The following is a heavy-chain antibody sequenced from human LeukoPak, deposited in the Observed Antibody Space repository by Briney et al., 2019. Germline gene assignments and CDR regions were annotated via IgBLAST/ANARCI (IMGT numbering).Heavy chain of an antibody. Sequence: GGSLRLSCAASGFTFSSYSMNWVRQAPGKGLEWVSSISSSSSYRYYADSVKGRFTISRDNAKNSLYLQMNSLKTEDKAVYYCATQIKWEPPDFDYWGLGTLVTVSS. V-gene: IGHV3-21*03. CDR1: GFTFSSYS. D-gene: IGHD1-26*01. CDR2: ISSSSSYR. CDR3: ATQIKWEPPDFDY. J-gene: IGHJ4*02.